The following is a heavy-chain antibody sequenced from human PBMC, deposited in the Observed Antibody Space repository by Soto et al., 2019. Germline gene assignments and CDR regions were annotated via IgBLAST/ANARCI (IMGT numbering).Heavy chain of an antibody. V-gene: IGHV3-21*01. D-gene: IGHD4-4*01. Sequence: PGGSLRLSCAASGFTFSSYSMNWVRQAPGKGLEWVSSISSSSSYIYYADSVKGRFTISRDNAKNSLYLQMNSLRAEDMAVYYCARDQIPYSNKRPWGMDVWGQGTTVTVSS. J-gene: IGHJ6*02. CDR1: GFTFSSYS. CDR2: ISSSSSYI. CDR3: ARDQIPYSNKRPWGMDV.